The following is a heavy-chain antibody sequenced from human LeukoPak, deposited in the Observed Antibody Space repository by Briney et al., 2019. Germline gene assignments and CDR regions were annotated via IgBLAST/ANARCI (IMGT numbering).Heavy chain of an antibody. D-gene: IGHD3-10*01. CDR1: GYAFTSYD. J-gene: IGHJ6*03. V-gene: IGHV1-8*02. CDR2: MNPNSGNT. CDR3: ARVIYVYYYMDV. Sequence: ASVKVSCKASGYAFTSYDINWVRQAPGQGLEWMGWMNPNSGNTGYAQTFQGRVTMTRDTSISTTSMDLSRLRSDDTAMYYYARVIYVYYYMDVWGKGTTVTISS.